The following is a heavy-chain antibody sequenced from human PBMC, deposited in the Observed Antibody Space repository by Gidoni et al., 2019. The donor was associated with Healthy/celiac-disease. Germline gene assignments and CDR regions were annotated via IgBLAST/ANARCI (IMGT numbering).Heavy chain of an antibody. Sequence: QVQLVESGGGVVQPGRSLRLSCAASGFTFSSYGMHWVRQAPGKGLEWVAVISYDVGDKYYADSVWGRFTISRDNSKNTLYLQMNSLRGEDTAVYYCAEDYGQDYDYVWGSYRYTMGPDYWGQGTLVTVSS. CDR1: GFTFSSYG. V-gene: IGHV3-30*18. D-gene: IGHD3-16*02. CDR3: AEDYGQDYDYVWGSYRYTMGPDY. J-gene: IGHJ4*02. CDR2: ISYDVGDK.